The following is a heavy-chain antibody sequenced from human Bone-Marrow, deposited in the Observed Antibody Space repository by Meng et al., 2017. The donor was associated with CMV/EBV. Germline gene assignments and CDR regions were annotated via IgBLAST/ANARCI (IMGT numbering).Heavy chain of an antibody. D-gene: IGHD2/OR15-2a*01. CDR2: IGAAETT. J-gene: IGHJ2*01. Sequence: GGSLRLSCAASGLTFSTYGMSWVRQAPGKGLEWLSHIGAAETTNYADSVKGRFTISRDNSKNTLYLQMNSLRAEDTAVYYCAKSRGYFQFDLWGRGTLVTFSS. CDR1: GLTFSTYG. V-gene: IGHV3-23*01. CDR3: AKSRGYFQFDL.